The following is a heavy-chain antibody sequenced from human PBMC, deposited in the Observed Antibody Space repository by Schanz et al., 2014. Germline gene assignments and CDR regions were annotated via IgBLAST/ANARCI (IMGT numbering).Heavy chain of an antibody. V-gene: IGHV3-9*01. CDR2: ISWNSGSI. D-gene: IGHD3-10*01. CDR1: GFTFSSYA. CDR3: AKDGIMVQGVIWERYFDS. Sequence: VQLVESGGGVVRPGGSLRLSCSASGFTFSSYALGWVRQAPGKGLEWVSSISWNSGSIDYADSVKGRFTISRDNAKNSLYLQMNSLRAEDTALYYCAKDGIMVQGVIWERYFDSWGQGTLVTVSS. J-gene: IGHJ4*02.